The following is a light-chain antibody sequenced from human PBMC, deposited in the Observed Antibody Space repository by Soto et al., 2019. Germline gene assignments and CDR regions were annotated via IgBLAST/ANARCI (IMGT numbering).Light chain of an antibody. V-gene: IGKV1-5*01. CDR3: QQDYNLPIT. J-gene: IGKJ5*01. CDR2: DAS. Sequence: DIQMTQSPSTLSASVGDRVTITCRASQSISSWLAWYQQKPGKAPKLLIYDASRLESGVPSRFSGSGSGTEFTLTISSLQPDDFAVYYCQQDYNLPITFGQGTRLEIK. CDR1: QSISSW.